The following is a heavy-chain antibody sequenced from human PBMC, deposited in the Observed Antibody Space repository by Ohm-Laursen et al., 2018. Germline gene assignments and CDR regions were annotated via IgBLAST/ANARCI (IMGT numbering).Heavy chain of an antibody. CDR3: ARVDGYNAVDI. Sequence: SQTLSLTCTVSGGSISSYYWSWIRQPKGMGLEWIGYIFYSGSTSYNPSLKSRVTISVDTSKNQFSLNLNSVTAADTDVFYCARVDGYNAVDIWGQGTMVTVSS. CDR1: GGSISSYY. D-gene: IGHD5-24*01. V-gene: IGHV4-59*01. J-gene: IGHJ3*02. CDR2: IFYSGST.